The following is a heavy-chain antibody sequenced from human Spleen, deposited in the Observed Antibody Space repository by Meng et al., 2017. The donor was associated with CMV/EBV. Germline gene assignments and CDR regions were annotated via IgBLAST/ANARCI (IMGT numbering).Heavy chain of an antibody. D-gene: IGHD2-2*02. J-gene: IGHJ4*02. Sequence: GESLKISCAASGFTLSDYYMTWIRQAPGKGLEWVSDISSSGSTIYYADSVRGRFTISRDNAKNSLYLQMNSLRVEDTAVYYCARGQFCTKTTCYTRPPDYWGQGTLVTVS. CDR3: ARGQFCTKTTCYTRPPDY. CDR1: GFTLSDYY. V-gene: IGHV3-11*01. CDR2: ISSSGSTI.